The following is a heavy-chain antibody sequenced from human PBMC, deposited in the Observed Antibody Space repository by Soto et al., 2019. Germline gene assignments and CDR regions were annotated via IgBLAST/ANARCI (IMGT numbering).Heavy chain of an antibody. CDR2: ISPDGTIT. D-gene: IGHD1-26*01. V-gene: IGHV3-64*07. J-gene: IGHJ4*02. CDR3: ARAEPTKHLDS. CDR1: GFIFSYYS. Sequence: EVHLVESGGGSVQPGGSLRLSCATTGFIFSYYSIHWVRQAPGKGLQFVSVISPDGTITFYADSVKGRFTISRDGSKNTAYLQMDSLKADDMAVYYCARAEPTKHLDSWGQGTLVTVSS.